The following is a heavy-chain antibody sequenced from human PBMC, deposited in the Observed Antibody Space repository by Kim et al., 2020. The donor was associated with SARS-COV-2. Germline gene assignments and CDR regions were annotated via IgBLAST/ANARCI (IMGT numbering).Heavy chain of an antibody. CDR3: AKGGVYGLEHYYYYGMDV. D-gene: IGHD3-10*01. V-gene: IGHV3-43*01. J-gene: IGHJ6*02. Sequence: KGRFTISRDNSKNSLYLQMNSLRTEDTALYYCAKGGVYGLEHYYYYGMDVWGQGTTVTVSS.